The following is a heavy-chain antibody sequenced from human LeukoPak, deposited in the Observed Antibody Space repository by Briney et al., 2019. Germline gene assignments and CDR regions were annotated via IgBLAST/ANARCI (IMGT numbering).Heavy chain of an antibody. CDR2: IWYDGSNK. CDR3: ARSGRGLQPPGYFDY. D-gene: IGHD5-24*01. V-gene: IGHV3-33*01. CDR1: GFTFSSYG. Sequence: GRSLRLSCAASGFTFSSYGMHWVRQAPGKGLEWVAVIWYDGSNKYYADSVKGRFTISRDNSKNTLYLQMNSLRAEDTAVYYCARSGRGLQPPGYFDYWGQGTLVTVSS. J-gene: IGHJ4*02.